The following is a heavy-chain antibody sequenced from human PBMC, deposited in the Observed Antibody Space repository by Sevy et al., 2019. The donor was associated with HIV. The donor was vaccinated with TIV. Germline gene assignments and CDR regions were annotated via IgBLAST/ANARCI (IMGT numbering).Heavy chain of an antibody. CDR2: FDPEDDER. CDR3: ATTKDYYDSSGSPFDY. Sequence: ASVKVTSKVSGKTLTQLAMHWVRQAPGKGLEWMGTFDPEDDERIYAQKFQGRVTMTEDRSTDTAYMELRILRSDDTAVYYCATTKDYYDSSGSPFDYWGQGTLVTVSS. V-gene: IGHV1-24*01. D-gene: IGHD3-22*01. CDR1: GKTLTQLA. J-gene: IGHJ4*02.